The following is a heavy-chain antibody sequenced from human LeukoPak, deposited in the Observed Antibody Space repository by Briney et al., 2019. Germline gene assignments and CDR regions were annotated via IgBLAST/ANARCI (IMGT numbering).Heavy chain of an antibody. CDR2: IIPIFATV. CDR1: GDTFSNYA. Sequence: ASVKVSCKASGDTFSNYAISWVRRAPGQGLEWMARIIPIFATVNYAQKFQGRVTITADKSTTTAYMELSSLRSEDTAVYYCARADCSGAACSNWFDPWGQGTLVTVSS. V-gene: IGHV1-69*06. D-gene: IGHD2-15*01. CDR3: ARADCSGAACSNWFDP. J-gene: IGHJ5*02.